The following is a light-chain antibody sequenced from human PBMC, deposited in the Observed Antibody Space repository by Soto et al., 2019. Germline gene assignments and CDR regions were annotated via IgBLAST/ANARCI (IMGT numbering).Light chain of an antibody. V-gene: IGKV3-11*01. Sequence: EIVLTQFPATLSLSPGERATLSCRASQSVNNYLAWYQQKPGQAPRLLVYDASNTATGVPARFSGSGYGTDFTLTISSLEPEDFAVYYCQQRSIWPPITFGQGTRLEIK. CDR2: DAS. CDR1: QSVNNY. J-gene: IGKJ5*01. CDR3: QQRSIWPPIT.